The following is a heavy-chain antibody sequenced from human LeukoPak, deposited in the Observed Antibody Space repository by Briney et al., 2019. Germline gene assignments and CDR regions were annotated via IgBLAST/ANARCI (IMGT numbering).Heavy chain of an antibody. CDR2: IYYSGST. Sequence: SETLSLTCTVSGGSISSSSYYWGWIRQPPGKGLEWIGSIYYSGSTYSNPSIKSRVIISVDTSKNQFSLKLSSVTAADTAVYYCASQGGYSSGWYNDYWGQGALVTVSS. CDR1: GGSISSSSYY. D-gene: IGHD6-19*01. J-gene: IGHJ4*02. V-gene: IGHV4-39*01. CDR3: ASQGGYSSGWYNDY.